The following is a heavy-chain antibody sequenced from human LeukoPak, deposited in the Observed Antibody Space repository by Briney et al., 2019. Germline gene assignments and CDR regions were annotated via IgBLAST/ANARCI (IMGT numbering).Heavy chain of an antibody. Sequence: ASVKVSCKASGYTFTGYYMHWVRQAPGQGLEWMGIINPSGGSTSYAQKFQGRVTMTRDTSTSTVYMELSSLRSEDTAVYYCARDTATVTTSPVYNWFDPWGQGTLVTVSS. CDR1: GYTFTGYY. J-gene: IGHJ5*02. V-gene: IGHV1-46*01. CDR2: INPSGGST. D-gene: IGHD4-17*01. CDR3: ARDTATVTTSPVYNWFDP.